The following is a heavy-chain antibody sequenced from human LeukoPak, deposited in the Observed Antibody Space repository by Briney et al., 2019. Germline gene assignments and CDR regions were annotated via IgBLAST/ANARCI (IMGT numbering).Heavy chain of an antibody. CDR1: GFTFSSYE. D-gene: IGHD2-21*01. J-gene: IGHJ4*02. CDR3: ARDSPNDGILWWSIDY. CDR2: ISSSSSYK. Sequence: GGSLRLSCAASGFTFSSYEMNWVRQAPGKGLEWVSSISSSSSYKYYADSLKGRFTISRDNAKNSLFLQMNSLRAEHTAVHYCARDSPNDGILWWSIDYWGQGTLVTVSS. V-gene: IGHV3-21*01.